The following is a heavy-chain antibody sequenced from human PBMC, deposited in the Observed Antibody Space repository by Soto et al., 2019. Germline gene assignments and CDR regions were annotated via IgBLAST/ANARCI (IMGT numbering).Heavy chain of an antibody. Sequence: SESLSLTCAVAGGSFTGYHWRWICQPPEKGREWIGEINHSGNTNYYPSLKSRIIISMDTSNNQFSLKLSSVTATDTAVYFCARGRDLDYWGQGTLVTVSS. CDR1: GGSFTGYH. CDR3: ARGRDLDY. CDR2: INHSGNT. V-gene: IGHV4-34*01. J-gene: IGHJ4*02.